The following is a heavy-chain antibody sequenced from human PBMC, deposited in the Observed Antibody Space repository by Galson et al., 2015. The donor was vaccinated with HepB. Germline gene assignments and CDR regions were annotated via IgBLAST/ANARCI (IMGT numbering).Heavy chain of an antibody. CDR2: VAYDGADR. Sequence: SLRLSCAASGFTFTNYAMHWVRLAPGRGLEWVASVAYDGADRYYADSVEGRFTISRDNSKSTLFLQMNSLRPEDTGVYFCAGDGSGTYYFDYWGQGTLVTVSS. D-gene: IGHD1-1*01. J-gene: IGHJ4*02. CDR3: AGDGSGTYYFDY. V-gene: IGHV3-30-3*01. CDR1: GFTFTNYA.